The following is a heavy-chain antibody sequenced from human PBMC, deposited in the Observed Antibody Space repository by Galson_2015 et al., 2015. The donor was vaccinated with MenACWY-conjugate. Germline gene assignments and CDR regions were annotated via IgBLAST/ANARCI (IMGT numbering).Heavy chain of an antibody. CDR3: AKDLSSGWYEPFDY. D-gene: IGHD6-19*01. CDR1: GFNFSNYA. Sequence: SLRLSCAASGFNFSNYAMNWVRQAPGKGLEWVSAITGGGDSTYYADSVKGRFTISRDNSKNTLYLQMNSLRAEDTAIYYCAKDLSSGWYEPFDYWGQGTLVTVSS. CDR2: ITGGGDST. J-gene: IGHJ4*02. V-gene: IGHV3-23*01.